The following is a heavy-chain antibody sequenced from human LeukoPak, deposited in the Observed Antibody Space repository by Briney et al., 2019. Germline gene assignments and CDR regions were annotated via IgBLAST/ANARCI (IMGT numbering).Heavy chain of an antibody. CDR3: ARGLNILTANYPTYFFDY. CDR2: ISSSDSTI. V-gene: IGHV3-48*01. CDR1: GFTFNSYS. J-gene: IGHJ4*02. D-gene: IGHD3-9*01. Sequence: PGGSLRLSCAASGFTFNSYSMSWVRQAPGKGLEWVSYISSSDSTIYYADSVKGRFTISRDSAKNSLYLQMNSLRAEDTAVYYCARGLNILTANYPTYFFDYWGQGTLVTVSS.